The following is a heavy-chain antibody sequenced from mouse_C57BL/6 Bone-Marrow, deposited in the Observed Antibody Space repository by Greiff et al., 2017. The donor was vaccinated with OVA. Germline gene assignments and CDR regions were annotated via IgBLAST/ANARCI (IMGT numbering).Heavy chain of an antibody. CDR3: AISSTIVSPYDAMDY. CDR2: IDPSDSYT. J-gene: IGHJ4*01. Sequence: QVQLQQPGAELVMPGASVKLSCKASGYTFTSYWMHWVKQRPGQGLEWIGEIDPSDSYTNYNQKFKGKSTLTVDKSSSTAYLQLTILSSEYSAVYYCAISSTIVSPYDAMDYWGQGTSVTVSS. D-gene: IGHD2-2*01. CDR1: GYTFTSYW. V-gene: IGHV1-69*01.